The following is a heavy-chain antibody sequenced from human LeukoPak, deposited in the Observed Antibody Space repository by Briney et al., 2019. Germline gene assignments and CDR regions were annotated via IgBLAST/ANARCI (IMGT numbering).Heavy chain of an antibody. Sequence: SETLSLTCAVYGGSLSGYYWSWIRQPPGKGLEWIGEINHSGSTNYNPSLKSRVTISVDTSKNQFSLKLSSVTAADTAVYYCARGVYYYEPWGQGTLVTVSS. D-gene: IGHD3-22*01. CDR1: GGSLSGYY. CDR2: INHSGST. V-gene: IGHV4-34*01. J-gene: IGHJ5*02. CDR3: ARGVYYYEP.